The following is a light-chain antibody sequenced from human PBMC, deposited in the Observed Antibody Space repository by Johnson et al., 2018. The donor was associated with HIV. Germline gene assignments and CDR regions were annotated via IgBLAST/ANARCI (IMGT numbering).Light chain of an antibody. V-gene: IGLV1-51*02. CDR1: SSNIGNNY. Sequence: QSLLTQPPSVSAAPGQRVTISCSGTSSNIGNNYVSWYRQLPGTAPKLLIYENNNRPSGIPDRFSGSKSGTSATLGITGLQTGDEADYYCGTWDSSLRVGFFGTGTKVTVL. CDR3: GTWDSSLRVGF. J-gene: IGLJ1*01. CDR2: ENN.